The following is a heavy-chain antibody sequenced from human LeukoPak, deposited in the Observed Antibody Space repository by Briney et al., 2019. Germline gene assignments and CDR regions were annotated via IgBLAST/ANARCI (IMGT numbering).Heavy chain of an antibody. Sequence: GGSLRLSCAVSGFSVTNNYMSWVRQAPGRGLEWVSVFYVGGATYYADSVKGRFTISRDNSENTLYLQMKSLRAEDTAVYYCARGDGYNFFDYWGQGTLVTVSS. CDR3: ARGDGYNFFDY. V-gene: IGHV3-53*01. CDR1: GFSVTNNY. D-gene: IGHD5-24*01. CDR2: FYVGGAT. J-gene: IGHJ4*02.